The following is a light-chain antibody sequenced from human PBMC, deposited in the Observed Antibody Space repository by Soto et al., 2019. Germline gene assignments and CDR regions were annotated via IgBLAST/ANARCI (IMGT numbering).Light chain of an antibody. V-gene: IGKV1-5*03. Sequence: DIQMTQSPSTLSASVGDRVTITCRASQSISSWLAWYQQKPGKAPNLLIYKASSLESGVPSRFSGSGSGTEFTLTISSLQPDDFATYYCQHYNSWPLTFGGGTKVEIK. J-gene: IGKJ4*01. CDR1: QSISSW. CDR3: QHYNSWPLT. CDR2: KAS.